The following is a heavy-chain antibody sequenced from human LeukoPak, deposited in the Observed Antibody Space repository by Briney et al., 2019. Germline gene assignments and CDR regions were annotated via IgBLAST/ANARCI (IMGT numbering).Heavy chain of an antibody. J-gene: IGHJ4*02. Sequence: GGSLRLYCAASGFTFSSYAMSWVRQAPGKGLEWVSAISGSGGSTYYADSVKGRFTISRDNSKNTLYLQMNSLRAEDTAVYYCAKDSGAVAGTFIDYWGQGTLVTVSS. CDR1: GFTFSSYA. V-gene: IGHV3-23*01. D-gene: IGHD6-19*01. CDR3: AKDSGAVAGTFIDY. CDR2: ISGSGGST.